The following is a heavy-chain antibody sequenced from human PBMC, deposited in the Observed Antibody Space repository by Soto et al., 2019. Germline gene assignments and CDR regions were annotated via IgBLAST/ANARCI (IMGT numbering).Heavy chain of an antibody. D-gene: IGHD3-9*01. CDR3: ARDRFFDSYSLDY. Sequence: GGSLRLSCAASGFTFTAFAMHWVRQAPGKGLEWVAIISYDGGDTHYADSVKGRLTISRDNSKNTVYLQMNSLRPEDTAVYYCARDRFFDSYSLDYWGRGTLVTVSS. J-gene: IGHJ4*02. V-gene: IGHV3-30-3*01. CDR2: ISYDGGDT. CDR1: GFTFTAFA.